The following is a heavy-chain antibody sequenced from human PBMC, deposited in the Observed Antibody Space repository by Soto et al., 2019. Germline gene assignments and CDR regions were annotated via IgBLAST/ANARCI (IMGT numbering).Heavy chain of an antibody. J-gene: IGHJ4*02. Sequence: QLLLRESGPGLVKPSETLSLTCTVSGGSIISSDYYWGWIRQPPGKGLEWIGTISYTGRTYYNPSLKSRVTISVDTSKNQFSLKLSSVTAADTAVYYCARHAYLQTMAGNFDFWDQGTLVTVSS. CDR2: ISYTGRT. D-gene: IGHD6-19*01. CDR1: GGSIISSDYY. V-gene: IGHV4-39*01. CDR3: ARHAYLQTMAGNFDF.